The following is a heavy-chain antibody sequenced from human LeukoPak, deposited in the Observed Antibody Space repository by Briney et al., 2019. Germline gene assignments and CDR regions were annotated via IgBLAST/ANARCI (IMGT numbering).Heavy chain of an antibody. CDR1: GYTFTSYD. CDR3: ARGPRYQLPKENWLDP. J-gene: IGHJ5*02. CDR2: MNPNSGNT. D-gene: IGHD2-2*01. V-gene: IGHV1-8*03. Sequence: ASVKVSCKASGYTFTSYDINWVRQATGQGLEWMGWMNPNSGNTGYAQKFQGRVTITRNTSISTAYMELSSLRSEDTAVYYCARGPRYQLPKENWLDPWGQGTLVTVSS.